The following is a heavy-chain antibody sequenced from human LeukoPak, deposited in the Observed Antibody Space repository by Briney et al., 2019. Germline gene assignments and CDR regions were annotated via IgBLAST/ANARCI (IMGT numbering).Heavy chain of an antibody. CDR2: IYYSGST. D-gene: IGHD3-10*01. CDR1: GGSISSSSYY. CDR3: AREGTNWFDP. J-gene: IGHJ5*02. Sequence: SETLSLTCTVSGGSISSSSYYWGWIRQPPGKGLEWIGSIYYSGSTYYNPPLKSRVTISVDTSKNQFSLKLSSVTAADTAVYYCAREGTNWFDPWGQGTLVTVSS. V-gene: IGHV4-39*07.